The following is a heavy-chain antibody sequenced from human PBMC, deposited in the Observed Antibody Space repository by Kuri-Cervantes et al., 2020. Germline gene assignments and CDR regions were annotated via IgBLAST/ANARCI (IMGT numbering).Heavy chain of an antibody. Sequence: GESLKISCAASGSTFSNYWMSWVRQAPGKGLEWVANINKDGTERYYVDSVKGRFSISRDNAKNSLYLQMNSLRAEDTALYYCARGGSYYDSSGPYYYYMDVWGKGTTVTVSS. CDR1: GSTFSNYW. D-gene: IGHD3-22*01. CDR3: ARGGSYYDSSGPYYYYMDV. J-gene: IGHJ6*03. CDR2: INKDGTER. V-gene: IGHV3-7*04.